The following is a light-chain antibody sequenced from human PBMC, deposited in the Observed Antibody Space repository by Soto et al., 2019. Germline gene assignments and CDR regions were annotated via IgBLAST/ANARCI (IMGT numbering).Light chain of an antibody. V-gene: IGKV3-15*01. Sequence: ETVMTQSPATLSVSPGERATLSCRASQSVSSKLAWYQQKVGPSPRLLIHGASTRATGVPARFSGSGSGTEFTLAISSLQSEDFAVYYCQQYNSWPITFGPGTKVDIK. CDR3: QQYNSWPIT. CDR1: QSVSSK. J-gene: IGKJ3*01. CDR2: GAS.